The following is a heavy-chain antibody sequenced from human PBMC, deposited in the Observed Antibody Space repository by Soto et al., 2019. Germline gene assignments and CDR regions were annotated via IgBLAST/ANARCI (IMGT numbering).Heavy chain of an antibody. D-gene: IGHD4-4*01. CDR3: AKLLHNSYYNAMDV. CDR2: SIGPSGNT. CDR1: GFTFSNSG. Sequence: EVQLLESGGDLVQPGGSLRLVCAASGFTFSNSGMRWVRQAPGQGLEWVSSIGPSGNTYYSDAVKGRFTISRDISKNTLFLQMDSLRAEDTATYYCAKLLHNSYYNAMDVWGQGTTVTVSS. J-gene: IGHJ6*02. V-gene: IGHV3-23*01.